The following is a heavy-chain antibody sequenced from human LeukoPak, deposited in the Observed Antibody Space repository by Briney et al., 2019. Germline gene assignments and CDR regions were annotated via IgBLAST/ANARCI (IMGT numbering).Heavy chain of an antibody. CDR1: GGSISSGGYY. D-gene: IGHD5-24*01. CDR3: ARGRTATITGIMDV. Sequence: TSETLSLTCTVSGGSISSGGYYWSWIRQPPGKGLEWIGEINHSGSTNYNPSLKSRVTISVDTSKNQFSLKLSSVTAADTAVYYCARGRTATITGIMDVWGKGTTVTVSS. J-gene: IGHJ6*04. CDR2: INHSGST. V-gene: IGHV4-39*07.